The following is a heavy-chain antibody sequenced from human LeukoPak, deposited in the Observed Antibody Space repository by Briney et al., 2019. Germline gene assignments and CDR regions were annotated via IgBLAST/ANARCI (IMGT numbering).Heavy chain of an antibody. D-gene: IGHD6-19*01. Sequence: SETLSLTCTVSGGSISSYYWSWIRQPPGKGLEWIGYIYYSGSTNYNPSLKSRVTVSVDTSKNQFSLKLSSVTAADTAVYYCARVGGGSSGWYRYYYGMDVWGQGTTVTVSS. CDR2: IYYSGST. V-gene: IGHV4-59*01. CDR1: GGSISSYY. CDR3: ARVGGGSSGWYRYYYGMDV. J-gene: IGHJ6*02.